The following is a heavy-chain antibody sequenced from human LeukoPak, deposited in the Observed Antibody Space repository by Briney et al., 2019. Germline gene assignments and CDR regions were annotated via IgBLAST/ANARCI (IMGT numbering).Heavy chain of an antibody. Sequence: PGGSLRLSCAASGFTFSSYGMHWVRQAPGKGLEWVAVISYDGSNKYYADSVKGRFTISRDNAKNTLYLQMNSLRAEDTAVYYCARDAALSYYFDYWGQGTLVTVSS. D-gene: IGHD2-15*01. CDR1: GFTFSSYG. CDR2: ISYDGSNK. V-gene: IGHV3-30*03. J-gene: IGHJ4*02. CDR3: ARDAALSYYFDY.